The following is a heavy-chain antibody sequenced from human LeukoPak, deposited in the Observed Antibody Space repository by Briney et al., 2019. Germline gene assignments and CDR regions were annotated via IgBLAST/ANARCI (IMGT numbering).Heavy chain of an antibody. CDR2: ISWNSGSI. D-gene: IGHD1-26*01. V-gene: IGHV3-9*01. J-gene: IGHJ4*02. Sequence: PGGSLRLSCAGSGFIFNNYAMHWVRQPPGKGLEWVSGISWNSGSIDYADSVKGRFTISRDNAKNSLYLQMNSLRAEDTAVYYCARDYASGSYLHFDYWGQGTLVTVSS. CDR3: ARDYASGSYLHFDY. CDR1: GFIFNNYA.